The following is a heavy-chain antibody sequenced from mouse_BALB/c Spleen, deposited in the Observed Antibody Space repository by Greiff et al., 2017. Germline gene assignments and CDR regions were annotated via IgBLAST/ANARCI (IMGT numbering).Heavy chain of an antibody. J-gene: IGHJ2*01. CDR3: ARVDGSSYFDY. D-gene: IGHD1-1*01. CDR2: ISSGGSYT. CDR1: GFTFSSYG. V-gene: IGHV5-6*01. Sequence: EVMLVESGGDLVKPGGSLKLSCAASGFTFSSYGMSWVRQTPDKRLEWVATISSGGSYTYYPDSVKGRFTISRDNAKNTLYLQMSSLKSEDTAMYYCARVDGSSYFDYWGQGTTLTVSS.